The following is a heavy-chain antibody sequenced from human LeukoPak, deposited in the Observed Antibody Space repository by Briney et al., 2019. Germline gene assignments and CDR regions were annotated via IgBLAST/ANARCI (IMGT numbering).Heavy chain of an antibody. V-gene: IGHV3-23*01. D-gene: IGHD2-8*02. CDR2: ISGSGGST. J-gene: IGHJ3*02. CDR1: GFTFSSYA. CDR3: AKAAHIVLVVYAIPADDAFDI. Sequence: PGGSLRLSCAASGFTFSSYAMSWVRQAPGKGLEWVSAISGSGGSTYYADSVKGRFTISRDNSKNTLYLQMNSLRAEDTAVYYCAKAAHIVLVVYAIPADDAFDIWGQGTVVTVSS.